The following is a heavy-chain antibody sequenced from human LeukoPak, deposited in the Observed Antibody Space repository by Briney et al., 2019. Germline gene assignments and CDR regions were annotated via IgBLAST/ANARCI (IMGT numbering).Heavy chain of an antibody. CDR3: ARAGGSYEFDY. Sequence: PGGSLRLSCAASGFTFSSYSMNWVRQAPGKGLEWVSSISSSSYIYYADSVKGRFTISRDNAKNSLYLQMNSLRAEDTAVYYCARAGGSYEFDYWGQGTLVTVSS. J-gene: IGHJ4*02. CDR2: ISSSSYI. V-gene: IGHV3-21*01. CDR1: GFTFSSYS. D-gene: IGHD5-18*01.